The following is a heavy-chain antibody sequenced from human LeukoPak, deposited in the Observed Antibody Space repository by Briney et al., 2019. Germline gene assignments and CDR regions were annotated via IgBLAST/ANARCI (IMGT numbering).Heavy chain of an antibody. CDR3: ARCGYSGYGGFDY. Sequence: SETLSLTCTVSGGSISSGSYNWRWIRQRAGTGVEWLGRIYTSGSTNYNPSLKSRVTISVDTSKNQFSLKLSSVTAADTAVYYCARCGYSGYGGFDYWGQGTLVTVSS. CDR2: IYTSGST. J-gene: IGHJ4*02. CDR1: GGSISSGSYN. V-gene: IGHV4-61*02. D-gene: IGHD5-12*01.